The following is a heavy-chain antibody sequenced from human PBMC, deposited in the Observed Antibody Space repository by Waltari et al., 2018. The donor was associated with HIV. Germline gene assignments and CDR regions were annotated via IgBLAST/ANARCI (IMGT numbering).Heavy chain of an antibody. D-gene: IGHD3-10*01. J-gene: IGHJ2*01. CDR1: GGSISYTDYY. V-gene: IGHV4-30-4*01. CDR2: IYFTGTT. CDR3: ARGDPAGASRLRFVDI. Sequence: QVQLQESGPGLVRPSQTLSLTCVVSGGSISYTDYYWNWVRQAPGKGLEWFVYIYFTGTTSYNPSLKSRLTISVDRSKNQFSLKLNSVTAADTAVYYCARGDPAGASRLRFVDIWGRGTLVTVSS.